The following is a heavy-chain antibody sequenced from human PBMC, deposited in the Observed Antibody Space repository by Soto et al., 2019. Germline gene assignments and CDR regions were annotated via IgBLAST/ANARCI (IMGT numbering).Heavy chain of an antibody. D-gene: IGHD4-17*01. Sequence: EVQLLESGGGLVQPGGSLRLSCAASGFTFSSYAMSWVRQAPGKGLEWVSAISGSGGSTYYEDSVKGRVTISRDNSKNTLYLQMNSLRAEDTAVYYCAKSNGDNDNWYFDLWGRGTLVTVSS. CDR2: ISGSGGST. J-gene: IGHJ2*01. V-gene: IGHV3-23*01. CDR1: GFTFSSYA. CDR3: AKSNGDNDNWYFDL.